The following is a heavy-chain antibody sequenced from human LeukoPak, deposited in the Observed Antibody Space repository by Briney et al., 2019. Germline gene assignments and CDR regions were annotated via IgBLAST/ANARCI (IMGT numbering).Heavy chain of an antibody. V-gene: IGHV4-39*02. Sequence: SETLSLTRTVSGGSISSSSYYWGWIRQPPGKGLEWIGSIYYSGSTYYNPSLKSRVTTSVDTSKNQFSLKLSSVTAADTAVYYCAREGGLRGLIDYWGQGTLVTVSS. J-gene: IGHJ4*02. CDR1: GGSISSSSYY. D-gene: IGHD5-12*01. CDR3: AREGGLRGLIDY. CDR2: IYYSGST.